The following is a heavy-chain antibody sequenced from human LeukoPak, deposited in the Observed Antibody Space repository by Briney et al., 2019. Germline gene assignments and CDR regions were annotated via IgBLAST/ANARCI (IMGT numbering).Heavy chain of an antibody. Sequence: SETLSLTCTVSGGSISSGGYYWNWIRQPPGKGLEWIGYIYHSGSTYYNPSLKSRVTISVDRSKNQFSLKLSSVTAADTAVYYCARGLFSSSWLSGDPNFDYWGQGTLVTVSS. CDR2: IYHSGST. J-gene: IGHJ4*02. V-gene: IGHV4-30-2*01. D-gene: IGHD6-13*01. CDR1: GGSISSGGYY. CDR3: ARGLFSSSWLSGDPNFDY.